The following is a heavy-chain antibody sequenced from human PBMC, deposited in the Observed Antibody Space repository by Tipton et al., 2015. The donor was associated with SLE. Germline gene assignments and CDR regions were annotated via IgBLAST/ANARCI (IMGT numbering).Heavy chain of an antibody. V-gene: IGHV4-34*01. D-gene: IGHD1-26*01. CDR3: ARDGDGSNWFDP. Sequence: TLSLTCAVYGGSFSGYYWSWIRQPPGKGLEWIGEINHSGSTNYNPSLKSRITINPDTSKNQFSLQLNSVTPEDTAVYYCARDGDGSNWFDPWGQGTLVTVSS. CDR1: GGSFSGYY. J-gene: IGHJ5*02. CDR2: INHSGST.